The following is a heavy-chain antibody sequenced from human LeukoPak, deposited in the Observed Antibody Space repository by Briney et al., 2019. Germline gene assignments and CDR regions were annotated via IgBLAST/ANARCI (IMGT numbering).Heavy chain of an antibody. Sequence: PSETLSLTCAVYGGSFSGYYWSWIRQPPGKGLEWIGEINHSGSTSYNPSLKSRVTISVDTSKNQFSLKLSSVTAADTAVYYCATSRWGRFGYWGQGTLVTVSS. D-gene: IGHD1-26*01. V-gene: IGHV4-34*01. CDR1: GGSFSGYY. CDR3: ATSRWGRFGY. J-gene: IGHJ4*02. CDR2: INHSGST.